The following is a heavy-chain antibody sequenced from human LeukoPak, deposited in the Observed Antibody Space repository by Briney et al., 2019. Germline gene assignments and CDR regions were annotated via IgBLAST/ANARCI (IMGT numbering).Heavy chain of an antibody. V-gene: IGHV1-69*04. Sequence: SVRVSCKASGGTFSNYGISWVRPAPGQGLEWMGRIIPILGIAKYAQKFQGRVTITADKSTSIGYMELNSLRSEDTAVHYCARGGGDGYNFIDYWGQGTLVTVSS. CDR2: IIPILGIA. CDR1: GGTFSNYG. J-gene: IGHJ4*02. CDR3: ARGGGDGYNFIDY. D-gene: IGHD5-24*01.